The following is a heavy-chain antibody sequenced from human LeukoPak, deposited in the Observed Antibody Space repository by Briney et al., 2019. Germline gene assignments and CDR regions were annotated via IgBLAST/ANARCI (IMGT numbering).Heavy chain of an antibody. CDR2: IYTRGST. V-gene: IGHV4-4*07. CDR3: ARDARSSSWHSGPRT. D-gene: IGHD6-13*01. Sequence: SETLSLTCTVSGGSISSYCWSWIRQPAGKGLEWIGRIYTRGSTNYNPSLKSRVTMSVDTSRNRLSLKLSSVTAADTAVYFCARDARSSSWHSGPRTWGQGTLVTVSS. J-gene: IGHJ5*02. CDR1: GGSISSYC.